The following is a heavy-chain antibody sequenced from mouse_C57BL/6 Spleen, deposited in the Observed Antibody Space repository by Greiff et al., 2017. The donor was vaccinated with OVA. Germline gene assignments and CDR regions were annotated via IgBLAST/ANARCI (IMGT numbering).Heavy chain of an antibody. D-gene: IGHD3-3*01. J-gene: IGHJ2*01. CDR3: ARRAVYYFDY. CDR2: IDPSDSYT. Sequence: QVQLQQPGAELVKPGASVKLSCKASGYTFTSYWMQWVKQRPGQGLEWIGEIDPSDSYTNYNQKFKGKATLTVDTSSSTAYMQLSSLTSEDSAVYYCARRAVYYFDYWGQSTTLTVSS. CDR1: GYTFTSYW. V-gene: IGHV1-50*01.